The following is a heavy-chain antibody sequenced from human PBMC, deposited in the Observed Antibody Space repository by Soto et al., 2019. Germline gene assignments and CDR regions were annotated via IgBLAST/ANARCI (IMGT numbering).Heavy chain of an antibody. CDR1: GFTFSSYG. V-gene: IGHV3-30*18. CDR3: AKLWGYCSGGSCSGGAHGNAFEI. CDR2: ISYDGSNK. D-gene: IGHD2-15*01. Sequence: GGSLRLSCAASGFTFSSYGMHWVRQAPGKGLEWVAVISYDGSNKYYADSVKGRFTISRDNSKNTLYLQMNSLRAEDTAVYYCAKLWGYCSGGSCSGGAHGNAFEIWGQGTMVTVSS. J-gene: IGHJ3*02.